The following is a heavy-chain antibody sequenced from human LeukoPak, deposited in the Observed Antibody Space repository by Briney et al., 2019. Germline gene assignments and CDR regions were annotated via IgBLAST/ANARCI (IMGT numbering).Heavy chain of an antibody. CDR1: GGSISSNNW. V-gene: IGHV4-4*02. J-gene: IGHJ5*02. Sequence: PSGTLSLTCAVSGGSISSNNWWSWVRQPPGKGLEWIGEIYHSGSTNYNPSLKSRVTISVDTSKNQFSLKLSSVTAADTAVYYCARKGYYGSGSYFFQYNWFDPWGQGTLVTVSS. CDR2: IYHSGST. CDR3: ARKGYYGSGSYFFQYNWFDP. D-gene: IGHD3-10*01.